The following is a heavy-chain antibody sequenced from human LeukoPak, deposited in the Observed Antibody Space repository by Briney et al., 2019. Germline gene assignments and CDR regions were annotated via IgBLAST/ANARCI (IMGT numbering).Heavy chain of an antibody. Sequence: GGSLRLSCGASGGASTNYAMSWVRPAPGKGLQWGSYISGRGDLTHYATSVKGRFTISRDNSKNMVFLQMSSLRAEHRAVYYSAKGLTWISPPLVTFDPRGQGTLVTVSS. CDR3: AKGLTWISPPLVTFDP. D-gene: IGHD4-23*01. CDR2: ISGRGDLT. J-gene: IGHJ5*02. V-gene: IGHV3-23*01. CDR1: GGASTNYA.